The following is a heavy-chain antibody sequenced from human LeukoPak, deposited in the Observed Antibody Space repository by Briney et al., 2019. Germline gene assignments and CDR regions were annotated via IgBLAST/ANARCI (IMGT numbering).Heavy chain of an antibody. J-gene: IGHJ4*02. CDR2: ISSSSSTI. D-gene: IGHD1-26*01. CDR3: ARSRLGLVGATTALDY. V-gene: IGHV3-48*01. Sequence: GGSLRLSCAASGVIFSNYWMHWVRQAPGQGLEWVSYISSSSSTIYYADSVKGRFTISRDNAKNSLYLQMNSLRAEDTAVYYCARSRLGLVGATTALDYWGQGTLVTVSS. CDR1: GVIFSNYW.